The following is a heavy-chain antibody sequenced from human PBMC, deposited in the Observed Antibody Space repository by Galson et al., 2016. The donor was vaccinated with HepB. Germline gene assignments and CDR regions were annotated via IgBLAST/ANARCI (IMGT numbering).Heavy chain of an antibody. CDR1: GFTFSSYV. CDR3: ARPRGYSSSWVDAFDI. D-gene: IGHD6-13*01. J-gene: IGHJ3*02. CDR2: ISSNGGRT. V-gene: IGHV3-64*01. Sequence: SCAASGFTFSSYVMHWVRQAPGKGLEYVSAISSNGGRTYYANSVKGRFTISRDNSKNTLYLQMGSLRPEELAVYYCARPRGYSSSWVDAFDIWGQGTMVTVSS.